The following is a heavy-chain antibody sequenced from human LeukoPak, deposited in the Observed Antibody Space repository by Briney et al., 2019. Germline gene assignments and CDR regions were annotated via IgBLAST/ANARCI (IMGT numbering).Heavy chain of an antibody. Sequence: GGSLRLSCAASGFTFSSNWMLWVRQAPGKGLVWVSRINSDGSRTNYADSVKGRFTISRDNAKNTLFLQMNSLRAEDTAVYYCATDRGYSDYWGQGTLVTVSS. CDR1: GFTFSSNW. CDR2: INSDGSRT. J-gene: IGHJ4*02. D-gene: IGHD6-13*01. CDR3: ATDRGYSDY. V-gene: IGHV3-74*01.